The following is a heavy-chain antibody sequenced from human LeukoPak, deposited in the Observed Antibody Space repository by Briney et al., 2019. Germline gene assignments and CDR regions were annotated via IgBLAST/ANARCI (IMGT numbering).Heavy chain of an antibody. CDR2: IIPIFGTA. CDR1: GGTFSSYA. D-gene: IGHD4-17*01. Sequence: GASVKVSCTASGGTFSSYAISWVRQAPGQGLEWMGGIIPIFGTANYAQKFQGRVTITADESTSTAYMELSSLRSEDTAVYYCASTPSGLTVMLDYWGQGTLVTVSS. CDR3: ASTPSGLTVMLDY. J-gene: IGHJ4*02. V-gene: IGHV1-69*13.